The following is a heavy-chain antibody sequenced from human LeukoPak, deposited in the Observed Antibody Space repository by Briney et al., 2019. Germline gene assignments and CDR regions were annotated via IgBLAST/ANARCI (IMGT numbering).Heavy chain of an antibody. Sequence: GGSLRLSCAASGFTFSSYAMGWVRQAPGKGLEWVSSISGSGAGTYYADSVKGRCTISRDNSKNTLYLQMNSLRAEDTAVYYCARADDDSPGYTNYFDYWGQGTLVTVSS. CDR1: GFTFSSYA. D-gene: IGHD3-22*01. V-gene: IGHV3-23*01. CDR2: ISGSGAGT. J-gene: IGHJ4*02. CDR3: ARADDDSPGYTNYFDY.